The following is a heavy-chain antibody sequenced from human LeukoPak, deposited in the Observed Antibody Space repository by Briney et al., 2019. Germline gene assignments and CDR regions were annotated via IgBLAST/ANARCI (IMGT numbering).Heavy chain of an antibody. J-gene: IGHJ6*02. CDR1: GFTFSDHY. CDR2: ITNSGTYT. Sequence: GSLRLSCAASGFTFSDHYMSWIRQARGKGLEWVSYITNSGTYTNYPDSVRGRFTISRDNAKSSLYLQMNSLRPEDTAIYYCARGHYGLDVWGQGTTVTVSS. CDR3: ARGHYGLDV. V-gene: IGHV3-11*05.